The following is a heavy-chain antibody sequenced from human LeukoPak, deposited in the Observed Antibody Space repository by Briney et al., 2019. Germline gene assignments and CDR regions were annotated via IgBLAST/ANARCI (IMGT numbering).Heavy chain of an antibody. D-gene: IGHD3-10*01. V-gene: IGHV3-7*03. Sequence: GGSLRLSCAASGFMFSSNWMSWVRLAPGKGLEWVANIKEDGTETYYVDSVKGRFTISRDNSKNTLYLQMNSLGAEDTAVYYCAKSAVVRGTTGTFDYWGQGTLVTVSS. CDR1: GFMFSSNW. CDR3: AKSAVVRGTTGTFDY. J-gene: IGHJ4*02. CDR2: IKEDGTET.